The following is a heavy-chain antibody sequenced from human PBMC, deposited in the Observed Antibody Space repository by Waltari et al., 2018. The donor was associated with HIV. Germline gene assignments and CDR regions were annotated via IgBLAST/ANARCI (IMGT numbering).Heavy chain of an antibody. V-gene: IGHV4-39*01. CDR1: GGSISSSTYY. D-gene: IGHD4-17*01. CDR2: IYHSGSN. Sequence: QLQLQESGPGLVKPSETLSLTCTVSGGSISSSTYYWGWVRQPPGKRLEWIGSIYHSGSNYYSPALKSRITLSVDTSKNQFSLNLNSVTAADTAVYYCVRQWAVFGDYPTWFDPWGQGILVTVSS. J-gene: IGHJ5*02. CDR3: VRQWAVFGDYPTWFDP.